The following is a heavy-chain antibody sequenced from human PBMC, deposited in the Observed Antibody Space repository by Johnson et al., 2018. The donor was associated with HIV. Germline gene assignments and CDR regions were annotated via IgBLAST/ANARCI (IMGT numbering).Heavy chain of an antibody. D-gene: IGHD2/OR15-2a*01. CDR2: ITSDGSST. CDR1: GFTFSDYA. CDR3: AKNSAAFDI. J-gene: IGHJ3*02. V-gene: IGHV3-74*02. Sequence: VQLVESGGGLLPPGGSLKLSCAASGFTFSDYAMAWVRQAPGKGLVWVSRITSDGSSTSYADSVKGRFTISRDNSKNTLYLQMNSLRAEDTAVYYCAKNSAAFDIWGQGTMVTVSS.